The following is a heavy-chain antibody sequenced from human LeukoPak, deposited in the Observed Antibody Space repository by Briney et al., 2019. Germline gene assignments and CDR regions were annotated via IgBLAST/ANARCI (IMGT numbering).Heavy chain of an antibody. CDR1: GGSISSYY. Sequence: SETLSLTCTVSGGSISSYYWSWIRQPPGKGLEWIGYIYTSGSTNYNPSLKSRVTISVDTSENQFSLKLSSVTAADTAVYYCARLEGGSYPDYWGQGTLVTVSS. J-gene: IGHJ4*02. D-gene: IGHD1-26*01. CDR2: IYTSGST. V-gene: IGHV4-4*09. CDR3: ARLEGGSYPDY.